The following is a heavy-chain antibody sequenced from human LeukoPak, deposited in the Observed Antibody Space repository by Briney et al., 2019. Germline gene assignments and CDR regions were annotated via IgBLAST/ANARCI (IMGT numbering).Heavy chain of an antibody. Sequence: SETLSLTCTVSGGSISSYYWSWIRQPAGKGLEWIGRIYTSGNTNYNPSLKSRVTISVDTSKNQFSLKLISVTAADTAVYYCARDRFPDWFDPWGQGTLVTVSS. CDR2: IYTSGNT. V-gene: IGHV4-4*07. CDR1: GGSISSYY. CDR3: ARDRFPDWFDP. J-gene: IGHJ5*02.